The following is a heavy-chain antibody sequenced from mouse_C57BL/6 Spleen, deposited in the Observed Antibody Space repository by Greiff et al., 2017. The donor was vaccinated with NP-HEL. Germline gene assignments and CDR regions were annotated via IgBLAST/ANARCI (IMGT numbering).Heavy chain of an antibody. CDR2: IYPSDSET. CDR3: ARYGDWAYAMDY. V-gene: IGHV1-61*01. Sequence: VQLQQPGAELVRPGSSVKLSCKASGYTFTSYWMDWVKQRPGQGLEWIGNIYPSDSETHYNQKFKDKATLTVDKSSSTAYMQLSSLTSEDSAVYYCARYGDWAYAMDYWGQGTSVTVSS. CDR1: GYTFTSYW. J-gene: IGHJ4*01. D-gene: IGHD4-1*01.